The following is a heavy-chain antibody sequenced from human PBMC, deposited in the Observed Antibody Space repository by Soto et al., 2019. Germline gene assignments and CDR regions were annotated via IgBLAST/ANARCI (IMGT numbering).Heavy chain of an antibody. CDR1: VFTFSNAW. CDR2: IKSKTDGGTT. V-gene: IGHV3-15*01. Sequence: GSLRLSCAASVFTFSNAWMSWVRQAPGKGLEWVGRIKSKTDGGTTDYAAPVKGRFTISRDDSKNTLYLQMNSLKTEDTAVYYCTTDLNSGSYYFDYWGQGTLVTVPQ. D-gene: IGHD1-26*01. CDR3: TTDLNSGSYYFDY. J-gene: IGHJ4*02.